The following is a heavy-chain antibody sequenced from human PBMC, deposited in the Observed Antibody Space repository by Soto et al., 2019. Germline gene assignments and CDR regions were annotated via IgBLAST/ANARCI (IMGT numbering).Heavy chain of an antibody. J-gene: IGHJ4*02. D-gene: IGHD2-21*02. CDR3: ARSYSGGDAYFDY. CDR1: GGSFTSNNW. V-gene: IGHV4-4*02. CDR2: IYQSGST. Sequence: PSETLSLTCAVSGGSFTSNNWWTWVRQPPGQGLEWIGEIYQSGSTYYNPSLKSRVTIAADRSKNQFSLNLASVTAADTAVYYCARSYSGGDAYFDYWGQGTVVTVSS.